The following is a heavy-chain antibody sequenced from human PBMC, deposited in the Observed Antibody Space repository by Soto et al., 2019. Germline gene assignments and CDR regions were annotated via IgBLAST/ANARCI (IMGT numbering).Heavy chain of an antibody. Sequence: GGSLRLSCAASGFTFNSYWLHWVRQLPGKGLEWVARISNDGVSTKYADSVKGRFTISRDSVGNTLYLHMNSLRAEDTAVYYCARQSGDYGNYFDRWGRGILVIVSS. CDR2: ISNDGVST. D-gene: IGHD3-16*01. J-gene: IGHJ4*02. CDR3: ARQSGDYGNYFDR. CDR1: GFTFNSYW. V-gene: IGHV3-74*01.